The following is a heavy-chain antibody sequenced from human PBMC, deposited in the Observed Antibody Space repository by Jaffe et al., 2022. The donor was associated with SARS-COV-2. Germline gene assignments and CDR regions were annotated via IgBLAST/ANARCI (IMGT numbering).Heavy chain of an antibody. Sequence: QVQLQESGPGLVKPSETLSLTCTVSGGSISNYYWSWIRQPPGKGLEWIGYISYSGTTYYSPSLKSRVTISVDTSKNQFSLKVNSVTAADTAVYFCARWPYCTGGTCQRDYWGQGILVTVSS. CDR3: ARWPYCTGGTCQRDY. CDR1: GGSISNYY. CDR2: ISYSGTT. V-gene: IGHV4-59*01. J-gene: IGHJ4*02. D-gene: IGHD2-15*01.